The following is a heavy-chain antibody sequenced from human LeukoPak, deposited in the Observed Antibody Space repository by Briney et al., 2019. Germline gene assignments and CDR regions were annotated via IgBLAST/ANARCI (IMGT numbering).Heavy chain of an antibody. J-gene: IGHJ3*01. Sequence: GGSLRLSCAASGFIVSSKDMSWSRQAPGKGLEWVASINSDGSEGYYADVVKGRFTISRDNAKNSLYLQINSLRAEDTAVYYCARSSYSSSSSVWGQGTMVTVSS. V-gene: IGHV3-7*03. CDR3: ARSSYSSSSSV. CDR2: INSDGSEG. D-gene: IGHD6-6*01. CDR1: GFIVSSKD.